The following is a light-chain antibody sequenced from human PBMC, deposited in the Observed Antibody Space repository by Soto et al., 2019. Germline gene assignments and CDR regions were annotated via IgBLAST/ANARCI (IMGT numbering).Light chain of an antibody. V-gene: IGLV2-14*03. J-gene: IGLJ2*01. Sequence: QSVLTQPASVSGSPGQSITVSCTGTSSDIGSTKYVSWYQQHPGKAPKLIIYDVSDRPSGVSSRFSGSESGNSASLTISGLQAEDEADYYCSSSTTTTTRIFGGGTKLTVL. CDR3: SSSTTTTTRI. CDR1: SSDIGSTKY. CDR2: DVS.